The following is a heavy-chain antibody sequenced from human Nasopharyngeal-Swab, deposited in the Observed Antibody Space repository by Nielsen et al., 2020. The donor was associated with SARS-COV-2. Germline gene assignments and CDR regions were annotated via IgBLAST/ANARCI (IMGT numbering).Heavy chain of an antibody. J-gene: IGHJ4*02. V-gene: IGHV4-39*01. Sequence: SETLSLTCTVSGGSISSSSYYWGWIRQPPGKGLEWIGSIYYSGSTYYNPSLKSRVTISVGTSKNQFSLKLSSVTAADTAVYYCARRNYYDSSGYTYWGQGTLVTVSS. CDR3: ARRNYYDSSGYTY. CDR1: GGSISSSSYY. D-gene: IGHD3-22*01. CDR2: IYYSGST.